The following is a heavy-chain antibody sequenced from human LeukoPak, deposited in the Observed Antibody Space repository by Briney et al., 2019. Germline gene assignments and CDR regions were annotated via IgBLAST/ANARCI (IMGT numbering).Heavy chain of an antibody. V-gene: IGHV3-7*01. J-gene: IGHJ4*02. D-gene: IGHD4-11*01. CDR3: ARGGATTGRFDY. CDR1: GFTVSSSY. CDR2: IKGDESEK. Sequence: PGGSLRLSCAASGFTVSSSYMTWVRQAPGKGLEWVANIKGDESEKYYVDSVKGRFTISRDNAKNSLYLQMDSLRTDDTAVYYCARGGATTGRFDYWGQGTLVTGSS.